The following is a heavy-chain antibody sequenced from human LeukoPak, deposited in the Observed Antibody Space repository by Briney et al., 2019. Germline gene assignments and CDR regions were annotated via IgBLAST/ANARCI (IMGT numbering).Heavy chain of an antibody. CDR2: IRYDGNNK. D-gene: IGHD6-13*01. CDR1: GFTFSNYG. V-gene: IGHV3-30*02. CDR3: AKVAGIAAAGTLGFLSV. Sequence: PGGSLRLSCGASGFTFSNYGMLWVRQAPGKGLEWEAFIRYDGNNKLYADSMKGRFTISRDNSKNTLYLHINSLRAEDTAVYYCAKVAGIAAAGTLGFLSVWGQGTLVTVSS. J-gene: IGHJ4*02.